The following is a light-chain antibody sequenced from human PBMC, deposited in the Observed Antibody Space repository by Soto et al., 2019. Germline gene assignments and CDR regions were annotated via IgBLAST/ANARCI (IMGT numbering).Light chain of an antibody. CDR3: GTWDSSLRGV. CDR2: ENN. V-gene: IGLV1-51*02. J-gene: IGLJ1*01. CDR1: SSNIGNNY. Sequence: HSVLTQPPSVSGVPGQKVSISCSGSSSNIGNNYVSWYQQLPGTAPKLLIYENNKRPSGIPDRFSGSKSGTSATLGITGLQTGDEADYYCGTWDSSLRGVFGTGTKVTVL.